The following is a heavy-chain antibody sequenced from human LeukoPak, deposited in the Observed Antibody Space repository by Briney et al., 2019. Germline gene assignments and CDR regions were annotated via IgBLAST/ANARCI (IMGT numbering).Heavy chain of an antibody. CDR2: ISGSGGST. V-gene: IGHV3-23*01. J-gene: IGHJ4*02. Sequence: GGSLRLSCAASGFTFSTYAMSWVRQAPGKGLEWVSAISGSGGSTYYADSVKGRFTISRDNSKNTLYLQMNSLRAEDTAVYYCAKCSIGYCSGGSCYAAYYFDYWGQGTLVTVSS. D-gene: IGHD2-15*01. CDR3: AKCSIGYCSGGSCYAAYYFDY. CDR1: GFTFSTYA.